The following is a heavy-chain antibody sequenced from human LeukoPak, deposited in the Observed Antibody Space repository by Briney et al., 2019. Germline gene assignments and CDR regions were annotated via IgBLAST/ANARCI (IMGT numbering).Heavy chain of an antibody. CDR1: GFTFSDYY. D-gene: IGHD6-13*01. Sequence: PGGSLRLSCAASGFTFSDYYMSWIRQAPGKGLEWVSYISGSGSNIFYADSVKGRFTISRDNAKNSLYLQMNSLRAEDTAVYYCARDSAASGSTSLDYWGQGTLVTVSS. V-gene: IGHV3-11*01. J-gene: IGHJ4*02. CDR3: ARDSAASGSTSLDY. CDR2: ISGSGSNI.